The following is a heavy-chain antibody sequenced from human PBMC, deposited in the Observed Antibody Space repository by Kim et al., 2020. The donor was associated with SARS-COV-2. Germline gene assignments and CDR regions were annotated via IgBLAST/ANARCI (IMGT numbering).Heavy chain of an antibody. D-gene: IGHD3-22*01. CDR3: AKGHDYESKNLSDY. J-gene: IGHJ4*01. V-gene: IGHV3-23*03. CDR1: GLTFGSSA. Sequence: GGSLRLSCAASGLTFGSSAMSWVRQTPGKGLEWVAVISCDGGSTEYADSVKGRFTISRDNSRSTLYLEMNSLRVEDTAVYYCAKGHDYESKNLSDY. CDR2: ISCDGGST.